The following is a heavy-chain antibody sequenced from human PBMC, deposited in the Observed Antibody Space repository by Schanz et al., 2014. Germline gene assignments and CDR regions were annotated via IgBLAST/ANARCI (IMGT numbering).Heavy chain of an antibody. CDR1: RFTFSDYW. V-gene: IGHV3-7*01. D-gene: IGHD2-2*01. CDR2: VKQDGIEK. J-gene: IGHJ6*02. Sequence: EVQLVESGGGLVQPGGSLRLSCAASRFTFSDYWMSWVRQAPGKGPEWLANVKQDGIEKYYLESVRGRFTISRDNAKNSLYLQMNSLRDEDTAVYYCARVLGKGYCSSTSCHSIRPYYYYGMDVWGQGTTVTVSS. CDR3: ARVLGKGYCSSTSCHSIRPYYYYGMDV.